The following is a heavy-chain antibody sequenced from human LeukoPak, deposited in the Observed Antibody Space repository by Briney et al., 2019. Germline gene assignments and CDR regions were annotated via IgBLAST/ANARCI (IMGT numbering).Heavy chain of an antibody. CDR3: ARRDDHNGRDY. Sequence: GGSLRLSCAASGFTFSSYGMHWVRQAPGKGLEWVAVISYDGSNKYYADSVKGRFTISRDNSKNTVYLQMNSLRAEDTAMYYCARRDDHNGRDYWGQGTLVTVSS. D-gene: IGHD5-24*01. CDR1: GFTFSSYG. CDR2: ISYDGSNK. V-gene: IGHV3-30*03. J-gene: IGHJ4*02.